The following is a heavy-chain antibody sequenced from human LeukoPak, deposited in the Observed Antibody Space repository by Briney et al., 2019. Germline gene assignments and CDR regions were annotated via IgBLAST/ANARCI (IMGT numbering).Heavy chain of an antibody. CDR2: IHNSGTS. J-gene: IGHJ4*02. V-gene: IGHV4-59*01. D-gene: IGHD3-16*01. CDR3: TRSAGWLIDY. CDR1: DDSISDYY. Sequence: SETLSLTCTVSDDSISDYYRGRIRQPPGKGLEWIGYIHNSGTSTYNLSLKSRVTISADTSKNQFSLKLNSMTTADTAVYYCTRSAGWLIDYWGQGILVTVSS.